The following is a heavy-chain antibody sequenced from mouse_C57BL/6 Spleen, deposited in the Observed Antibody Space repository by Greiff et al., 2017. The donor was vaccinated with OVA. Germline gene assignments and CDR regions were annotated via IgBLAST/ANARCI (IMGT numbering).Heavy chain of an antibody. CDR3: AIYYDYDKYFDV. D-gene: IGHD2-4*01. CDR1: GFTFSDYG. J-gene: IGHJ1*03. Sequence: EVKLVESGGGLVKPGGSLKLSCAASGFTFSDYGMHWVRQAPEKGLEWVAYISSGSSTIYYADTVKGRFTISRDNAKNTLFLQMTSLRSEDTAMYCGAIYYDYDKYFDVWGTGTTVTVSS. CDR2: ISSGSSTI. V-gene: IGHV5-17*01.